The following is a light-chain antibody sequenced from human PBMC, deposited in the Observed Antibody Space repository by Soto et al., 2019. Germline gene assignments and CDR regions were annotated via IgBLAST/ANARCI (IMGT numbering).Light chain of an antibody. V-gene: IGLV1-40*01. CDR2: GNS. CDR1: SSNIGAGYE. Sequence: QSVLTQPPSVSGAPGQRVTISCTGSSSNIGAGYEVHWCQQPPGTAPKLLIYGNSNRPSGVPERFSGSNSGTSASLAITGLQAEDEADYYCQSYDSSLNGVVFGGGTKLTVL. J-gene: IGLJ2*01. CDR3: QSYDSSLNGVV.